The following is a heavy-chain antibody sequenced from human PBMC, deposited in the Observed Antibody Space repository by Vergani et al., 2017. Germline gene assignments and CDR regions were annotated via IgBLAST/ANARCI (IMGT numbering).Heavy chain of an antibody. CDR1: GFTFNQYG. D-gene: IGHD5-12*01. Sequence: QVQLVESGGGVVQPGRSLRLSCAASGFTFNQYGMHWVRQAPGKGLEWVAVTWYDGNNKQYADSVKGRFTISRDNSKSTMYLQMNSLRDEDTVVYYCAKANPRNSGYDYLYYYHAMDVWGQGTTVTVSS. CDR2: TWYDGNNK. V-gene: IGHV3-33*06. CDR3: AKANPRNSGYDYLYYYHAMDV. J-gene: IGHJ6*02.